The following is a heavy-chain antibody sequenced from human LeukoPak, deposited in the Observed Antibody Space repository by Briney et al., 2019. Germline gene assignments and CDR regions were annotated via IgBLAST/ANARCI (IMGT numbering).Heavy chain of an antibody. CDR1: GFTFSSYA. Sequence: GGSLRLSCAASGFTFSSYAMSWVRQAPGKGLEWVSAISGSGGSTYYADSVKGRFTISRDNSKNTLYLQMNSLRAEDTAVYYCARANSSGWEFDYWGQGTLVTVSS. J-gene: IGHJ4*02. CDR3: ARANSSGWEFDY. V-gene: IGHV3-23*01. D-gene: IGHD6-19*01. CDR2: ISGSGGST.